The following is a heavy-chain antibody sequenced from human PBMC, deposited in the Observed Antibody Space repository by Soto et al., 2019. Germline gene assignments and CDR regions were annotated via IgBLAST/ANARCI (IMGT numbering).Heavy chain of an antibody. CDR1: GFTFSSYG. Sequence: GGSLRLSCAASGFTFSSYGTHWVRQAPGKGLEWVAVISYDGSNKYYADSVKGRFTISRDNSKNTLYLQMNSLRAEDTAVYYCARGGYYDSSGYWAHAAFDIWGQGTMVTVSS. CDR2: ISYDGSNK. J-gene: IGHJ3*02. D-gene: IGHD3-22*01. CDR3: ARGGYYDSSGYWAHAAFDI. V-gene: IGHV3-30*03.